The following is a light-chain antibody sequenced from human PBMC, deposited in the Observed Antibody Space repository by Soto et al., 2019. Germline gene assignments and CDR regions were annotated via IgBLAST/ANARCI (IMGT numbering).Light chain of an antibody. CDR3: QHYNSYSEA. CDR1: QTISSW. CDR2: KAS. V-gene: IGKV1-5*03. J-gene: IGKJ1*01. Sequence: IQMTQSPSTLSGSVGDRVTITVRASQTISSWLAWYQQKPGKAPKLLIYKASTLKSGVPSRFSGSGSGTEFTLTISSLQPGDFATYYCQHYNSYSEAFGQGTKVDIK.